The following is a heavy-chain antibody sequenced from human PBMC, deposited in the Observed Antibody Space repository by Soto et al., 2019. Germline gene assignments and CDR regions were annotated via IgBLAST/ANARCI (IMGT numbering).Heavy chain of an antibody. CDR1: GGSISSYY. J-gene: IGHJ6*02. V-gene: IGHV4-59*01. Sequence: QVQLQESGPGLVKPSETLSLTCTVSGGSISSYYWSWIRQPPGKGLEWIGYIYYSGSTNYNPSLKSRVTISVDTSKNQFSLKLSSVTAADTAVYYCARDLEGGYGMDVWGQGTLVTVSS. CDR2: IYYSGST. CDR3: ARDLEGGYGMDV. D-gene: IGHD2-15*01.